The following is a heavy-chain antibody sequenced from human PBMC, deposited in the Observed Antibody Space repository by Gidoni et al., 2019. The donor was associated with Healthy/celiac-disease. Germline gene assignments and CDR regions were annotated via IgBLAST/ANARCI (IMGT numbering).Heavy chain of an antibody. Sequence: QVQLVQSGAEVKKPGASVKVSCKASGYTFTSYYMHWVRQAPGQGLEWMGIINPSGGSTSYAQKFQGRVTMTRDTSTSTVYMELSSLRSEDTAVYYCARDFYYDSSGRGGMDVWGQGTTVTVSS. CDR2: INPSGGST. CDR1: GYTFTSYY. CDR3: ARDFYYDSSGRGGMDV. D-gene: IGHD3-22*01. J-gene: IGHJ6*02. V-gene: IGHV1-46*03.